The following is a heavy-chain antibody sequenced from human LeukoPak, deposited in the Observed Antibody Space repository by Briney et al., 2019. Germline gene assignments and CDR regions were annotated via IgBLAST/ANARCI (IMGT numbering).Heavy chain of an antibody. J-gene: IGHJ4*02. D-gene: IGHD3-22*01. CDR3: ARARTSYSDSSGYRDPYYFDY. V-gene: IGHV4-34*01. CDR2: INHSGST. CDR1: GGSFSGYY. Sequence: SETLSLTCAVYGGSFSGYYWSWIRQPPGKGLEWIGEINHSGSTNYNPSLKSRVTISVDTSKNQFSLKLSSVTAADTAVYYCARARTSYSDSSGYRDPYYFDYWGQGTLVTVSS.